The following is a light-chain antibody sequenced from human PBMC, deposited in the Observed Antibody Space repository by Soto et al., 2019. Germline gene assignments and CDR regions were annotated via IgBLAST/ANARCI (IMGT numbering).Light chain of an antibody. CDR3: QEYDNRPPWT. CDR2: HAS. J-gene: IGKJ1*01. CDR1: ESVSHY. Sequence: EIVMTQSPDTLSVCPGDTATLSCRASESVSHYLAWYQQKPGQPPRLLIYHASIRATGIPARFSGSGSGTEFTLTISSLLSEDFAVYYCQEYDNRPPWTFGQGTRVEIK. V-gene: IGKV3-15*01.